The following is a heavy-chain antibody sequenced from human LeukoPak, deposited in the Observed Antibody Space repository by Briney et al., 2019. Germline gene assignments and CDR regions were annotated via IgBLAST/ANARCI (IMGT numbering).Heavy chain of an antibody. Sequence: GGSLRLSCAASGFTFSPYTMNWVRQAPGRGLEWVSSISGSSSFIYYADSVKGRITISRDNARNSVFLQMNSLRAEDTAVYYCARDAGGIAAAGHFDYWGQGTLVSVSS. CDR3: ARDAGGIAAAGHFDY. CDR1: GFTFSPYT. CDR2: ISGSSSFI. J-gene: IGHJ4*02. V-gene: IGHV3-21*01. D-gene: IGHD6-13*01.